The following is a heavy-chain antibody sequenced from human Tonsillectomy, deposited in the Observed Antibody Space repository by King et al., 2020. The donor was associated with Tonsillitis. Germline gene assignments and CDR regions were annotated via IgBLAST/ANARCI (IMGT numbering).Heavy chain of an antibody. CDR2: INHSGST. D-gene: IGHD2-15*01. CDR3: ASTPVGNVAAIFDY. J-gene: IGHJ4*02. CDR1: GGSFSGYY. Sequence: VQLQQWGAGLLKPSETLSLTCAVYGGSFSGYYWSWIRQPPGKGLEWIGEINHSGSTNYNPSLKSRVTISVDTSKNQFSLKLSSVTAADPAVYYCASTPVGNVAAIFDYWGQGTLVTVSS. V-gene: IGHV4-34*01.